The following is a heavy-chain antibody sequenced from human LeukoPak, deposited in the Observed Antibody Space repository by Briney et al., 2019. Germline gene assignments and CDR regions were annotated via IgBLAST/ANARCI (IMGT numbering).Heavy chain of an antibody. J-gene: IGHJ4*02. Sequence: WASVKVSCKASGYTFTSYGISWVRQAPGQGLEWMGWISAYNGNTNYAQKLQGRVTMTTDTSTSAAYIELRSLRSDDTAVYYCARARITIFGVVIPDHDYWGQGTLVTVSS. CDR2: ISAYNGNT. CDR1: GYTFTSYG. D-gene: IGHD3-3*01. V-gene: IGHV1-18*01. CDR3: ARARITIFGVVIPDHDY.